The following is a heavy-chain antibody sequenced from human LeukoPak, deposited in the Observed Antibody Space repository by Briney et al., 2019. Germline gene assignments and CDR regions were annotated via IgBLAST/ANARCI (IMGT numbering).Heavy chain of an antibody. CDR1: GFTFSSYS. CDR2: ISGSGVST. D-gene: IGHD4-17*01. J-gene: IGHJ4*02. Sequence: GGSLRLSCAASGFTFSSYSMNWVRQAPGKGLEWVSAISGSGVSTYYADSVKGRFTISRDNSKNTLYLQMNSLRAEDTAVYYCAKDLRGPMTTVTPYFDYWGQGTLVTVSS. V-gene: IGHV3-23*01. CDR3: AKDLRGPMTTVTPYFDY.